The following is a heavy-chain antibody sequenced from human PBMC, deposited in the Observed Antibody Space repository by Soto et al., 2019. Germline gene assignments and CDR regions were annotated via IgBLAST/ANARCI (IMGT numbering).Heavy chain of an antibody. J-gene: IGHJ4*02. CDR1: GFXFSSYV. D-gene: IGHD6-13*01. Sequence: XLRLYCATSGFXFSSYVMHWVRHAPGKGLEWVAVICYDGSNKYYADSVKGRFTISRDNSKKTLYLQMNSMRAEDTAVYYCARDPSELAAAVLFDYWGQGTLGTVSS. CDR3: ARDPSELAAAVLFDY. CDR2: ICYDGSNK. V-gene: IGHV3-33*01.